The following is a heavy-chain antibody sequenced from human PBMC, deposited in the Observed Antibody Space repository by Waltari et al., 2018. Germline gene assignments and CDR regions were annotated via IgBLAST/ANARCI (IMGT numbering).Heavy chain of an antibody. Sequence: QVQLQESGPGLVKPSQTLSLTCTVSGGSISSGGYYWSWIRQHPGKGLEWVGYIYDSGSTYYNPSLKSRVTISVDTSKNQFSLKLSSVTAADTAVYYCARGGRGSGSYINYWGQGTLVTVSS. CDR1: GGSISSGGYY. CDR3: ARGGRGSGSYINY. D-gene: IGHD3-10*01. CDR2: IYDSGST. V-gene: IGHV4-31*03. J-gene: IGHJ4*02.